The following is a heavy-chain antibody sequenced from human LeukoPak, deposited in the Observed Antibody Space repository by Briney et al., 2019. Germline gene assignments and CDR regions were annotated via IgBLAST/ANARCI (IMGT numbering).Heavy chain of an antibody. CDR3: ARGASSAWYQNFDY. CDR1: GFTFSSYW. V-gene: IGHV3-74*01. J-gene: IGHJ4*02. CDR2: VNSDGSGT. Sequence: PRGSLRLSCAASGFTFSSYWVHWVRQAPGKRLVWVSHVNSDGSGTSYADSVKGRFTISRDNAKNTLYLQMNSLRAEDTAVYYCARGASSAWYQNFDYWGQGTLVTVSS. D-gene: IGHD6-19*01.